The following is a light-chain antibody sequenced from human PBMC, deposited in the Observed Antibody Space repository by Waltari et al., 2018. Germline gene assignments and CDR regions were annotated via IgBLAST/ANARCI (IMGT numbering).Light chain of an antibody. CDR3: MQSIELPT. CDR1: DSLLHTDGKTY. CDR2: EVS. V-gene: IGKV2D-29*01. Sequence: VLTQTPPSLSVTPGQPASISCKSGDSLLHTDGKTYLYWYLQKSGKPPQLLIYEVSGRFCEVPDRISGSGSGTDFTLKISRVEAEDVGVYYCMQSIELPTFGQGTRLEIK. J-gene: IGKJ5*01.